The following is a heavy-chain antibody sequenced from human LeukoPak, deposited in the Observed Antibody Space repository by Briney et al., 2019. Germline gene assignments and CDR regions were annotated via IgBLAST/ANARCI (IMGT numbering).Heavy chain of an antibody. D-gene: IGHD6-19*01. V-gene: IGHV3-53*01. CDR3: ARDSGIGVTGYYFYYMDV. J-gene: IGHJ6*03. CDR2: IYSCGTT. CDR1: GFTVSSNY. Sequence: GGSLRLSCAASGFTVSSNYMSWVPQAPGKVLEWVSVIYSCGTTYYADSVKGRFNISRDNSKNTLYLQMNSLRAEDTAVYYCARDSGIGVTGYYFYYMDVWGKGTTVTVSS.